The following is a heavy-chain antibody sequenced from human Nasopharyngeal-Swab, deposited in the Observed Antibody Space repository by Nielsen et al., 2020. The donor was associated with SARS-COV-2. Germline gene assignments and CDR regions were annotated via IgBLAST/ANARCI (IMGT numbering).Heavy chain of an antibody. J-gene: IGHJ4*02. V-gene: IGHV3-74*01. Sequence: GGSLRLSCVVSGVIFDNYWMHWVRQAPGKGLVWVSRINEHGSRTDYADSVRGRFSISRDNAKNTLYLQMNSLRVDDTAVYYCVKHQGSSSDQWGQGTLVTVSS. CDR2: INEHGSRT. CDR3: VKHQGSSSDQ. CDR1: GVIFDNYW.